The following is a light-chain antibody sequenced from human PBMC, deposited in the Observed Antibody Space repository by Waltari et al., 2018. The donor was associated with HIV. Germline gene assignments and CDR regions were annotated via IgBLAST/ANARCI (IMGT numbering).Light chain of an antibody. CDR3: QQSATFPWT. Sequence: EIVLTQSPGTLSLSPGERATLSYRASQSVSDNYLAWYHQKPCQSPRLLIYGASSRATGIPDRFSGSVSGTDFSLTISRLEPEDFGVYYCQQSATFPWTFGQGTKVEIK. J-gene: IGKJ1*01. CDR2: GAS. CDR1: QSVSDNY. V-gene: IGKV3-20*01.